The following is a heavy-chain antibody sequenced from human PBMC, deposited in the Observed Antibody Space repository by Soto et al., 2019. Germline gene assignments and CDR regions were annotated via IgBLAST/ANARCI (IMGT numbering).Heavy chain of an antibody. CDR2: IDPSDSYT. D-gene: IGHD2-15*01. Sequence: PGESLKISCKGSGYSFTSYWISWVRQMPGKGLEWMGRIDPSDSYTNYSPSFQGHVTISADKSISTAYLQWSSLKASDTAMYYCASTVGYCSGGSCYSYYYGMDVWGQGTTVTVS. V-gene: IGHV5-10-1*01. CDR1: GYSFTSYW. J-gene: IGHJ6*02. CDR3: ASTVGYCSGGSCYSYYYGMDV.